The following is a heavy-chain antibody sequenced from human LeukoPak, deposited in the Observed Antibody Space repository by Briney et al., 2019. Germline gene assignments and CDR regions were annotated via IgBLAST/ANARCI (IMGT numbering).Heavy chain of an antibody. J-gene: IGHJ3*02. CDR2: IKPKGAGT. V-gene: IGHV1-2*02. Sequence: GASVKVSCMTPEYTFSGSFMHWMRQAPGQGPEWMGWIKPKGAGTRSAQKFQGRFTMTRDTSISTAYMELSRLRSDDTAVYYCAVLASGVGGEDIVVVPAAMIYAFDIWGQGTMVTVSS. CDR1: EYTFSGSF. D-gene: IGHD2-2*01. CDR3: AVLASGVGGEDIVVVPAAMIYAFDI.